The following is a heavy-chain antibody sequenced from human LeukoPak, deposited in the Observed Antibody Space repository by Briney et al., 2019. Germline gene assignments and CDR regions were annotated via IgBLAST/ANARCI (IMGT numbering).Heavy chain of an antibody. Sequence: PSETLSLTCTASGGSISSYYWSWIRQPPGKGLEWIGYIYYSGSTNYNPSLKSRVTISVDTSKNQFSLKLSSVTAADTAVYYCARGYYDSEPDYWGQGTLVTVSS. CDR2: IYYSGST. D-gene: IGHD3-22*01. CDR1: GGSISSYY. J-gene: IGHJ4*02. CDR3: ARGYYDSEPDY. V-gene: IGHV4-59*01.